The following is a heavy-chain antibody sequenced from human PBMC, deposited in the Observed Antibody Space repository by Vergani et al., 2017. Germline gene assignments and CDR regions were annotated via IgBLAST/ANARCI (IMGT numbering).Heavy chain of an antibody. CDR2: IKQEGSEK. V-gene: IGHV3-7*04. J-gene: IGHJ4*02. CDR3: AREGGDGYNWGSTFGFDY. CDR1: GFTFSSYW. D-gene: IGHD5-24*01. Sequence: EVQLVESGGGLVQPGGSLRLSCAASGFTFSSYWMSWVRQAPGKGLEWVANIKQEGSEKYYVDSVKGRFTISRDNAKNSLYLQMNSLRAEDTAVYYCAREGGDGYNWGSTFGFDYWGQGTLVTVSS.